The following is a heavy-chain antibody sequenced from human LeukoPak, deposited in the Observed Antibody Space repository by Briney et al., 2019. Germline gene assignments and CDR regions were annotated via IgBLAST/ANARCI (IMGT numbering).Heavy chain of an antibody. Sequence: KPSETLSLTCAVYGGSFSGYYWSWIRQPPGKGLEWIGEINHSGSTNYNPSLKSRVTISVDTSKNQFSLKLSSVTAADTAVYYCARGGGYCSGGSCYSLDHDAFDIWGQGTMVTVSS. J-gene: IGHJ3*02. V-gene: IGHV4-34*01. CDR2: INHSGST. CDR1: GGSFSGYY. CDR3: ARGGGYCSGGSCYSLDHDAFDI. D-gene: IGHD2-15*01.